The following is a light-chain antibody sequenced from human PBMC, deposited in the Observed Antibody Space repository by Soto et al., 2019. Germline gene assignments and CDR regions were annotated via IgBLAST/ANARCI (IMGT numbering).Light chain of an antibody. CDR1: QSVSSSY. V-gene: IGKV3-20*01. CDR3: QQYGSSPLT. J-gene: IGKJ4*01. Sequence: EIVLTQSPGTLSLSQGERATLSCRASQSVSSSYLAWYQQKPGQAPRLLIYGASSRATGIPDRFSGSGSGTDFTLTISRLEPEDFAVYYGQQYGSSPLTFGGGTKVEIK. CDR2: GAS.